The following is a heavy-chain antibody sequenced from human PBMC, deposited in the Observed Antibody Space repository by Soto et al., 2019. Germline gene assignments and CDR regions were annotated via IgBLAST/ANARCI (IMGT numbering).Heavy chain of an antibody. D-gene: IGHD2-15*01. V-gene: IGHV4-4*07. CDR1: GGSISSYY. Sequence: PSETLSLTCTVSGGSISSYYWSWIRQPAGKGLEWIGRIYTSGSTNYNPSLKSRVTMSVDTSKNQFSLKLSSVTAADTAMYYCARFATVVDSTALYAFDIWGPGTMVTVSS. CDR2: IYTSGST. J-gene: IGHJ3*02. CDR3: ARFATVVDSTALYAFDI.